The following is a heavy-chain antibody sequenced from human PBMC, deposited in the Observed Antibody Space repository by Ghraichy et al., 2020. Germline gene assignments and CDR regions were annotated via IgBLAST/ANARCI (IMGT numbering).Heavy chain of an antibody. V-gene: IGHV1-24*01. J-gene: IGHJ4*02. CDR1: GYTLTGFS. CDR2: FNPEDGET. CDR3: ATALSSYYDSSGTSDY. D-gene: IGHD3-22*01. Sequence: ASVKVSCKVSGYTLTGFSMHWVRQAPGKGLEWMGGFNPEDGETIYAQKFQGRVTMTEDTSTDTAYMELSSLRSEDTAVYYCATALSSYYDSSGTSDYWGQGTLVTVSS.